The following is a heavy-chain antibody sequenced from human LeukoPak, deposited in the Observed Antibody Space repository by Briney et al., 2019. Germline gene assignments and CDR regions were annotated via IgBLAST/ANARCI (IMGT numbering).Heavy chain of an antibody. V-gene: IGHV3-7*01. CDR2: IKQDGSEK. J-gene: IGHJ4*02. D-gene: IGHD6-6*01. Sequence: GGSLRLSCAASGFTFSSYLMSWVRQAPGKGLEWVANIKQDGSEKYYVDSVKGRFTISRDNAKNSLYLQMNSLRAEDTAVYYCASALVPENWGQGTLVTVSS. CDR1: GFTFSSYL. CDR3: ASALVPEN.